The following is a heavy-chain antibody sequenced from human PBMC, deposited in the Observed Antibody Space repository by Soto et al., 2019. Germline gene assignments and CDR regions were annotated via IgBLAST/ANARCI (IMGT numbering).Heavy chain of an antibody. CDR3: ASNEGAMVYFDY. D-gene: IGHD5-18*01. CDR2: IYYSGST. CDR1: GGSISSSSYY. Sequence: PSETLSLTCTVSGGSISSSSYYWGWIRQPPGKGLEWIGSIYYSGSTYYNPSLKSRVTISVDTSKNQFSLKLSSVTAADTAVYYCASNEGAMVYFDYWGQGTLVTVSS. J-gene: IGHJ4*02. V-gene: IGHV4-39*01.